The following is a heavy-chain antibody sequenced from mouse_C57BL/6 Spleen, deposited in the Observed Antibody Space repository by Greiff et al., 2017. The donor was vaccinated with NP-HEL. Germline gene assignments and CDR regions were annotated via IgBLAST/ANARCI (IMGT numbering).Heavy chain of an antibody. CDR1: GFNIKDYY. Sequence: EVMLVESGAELVKPGASVKLSCTASGFNIKDYYMHWVKQRTEQGLEWIGRIDPEDGETKYAPKFQGKATITADTSSNTAYLQLSSLTSEDTAVYYCASYYGYDAPFAYWGQGTLVTVSA. D-gene: IGHD2-9*01. J-gene: IGHJ3*01. CDR3: ASYYGYDAPFAY. V-gene: IGHV14-2*01. CDR2: IDPEDGET.